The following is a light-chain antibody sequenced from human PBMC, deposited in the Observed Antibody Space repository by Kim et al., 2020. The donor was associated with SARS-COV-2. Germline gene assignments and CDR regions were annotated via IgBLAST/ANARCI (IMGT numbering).Light chain of an antibody. Sequence: AQGKQARVTCGGNNIERNSVHWYQQKPGQAHVLVIYYDSDRPSGIPERLSGSNAENTATLTISRVEAGDEADYYCQVWDSSSDPAVFGGGTQLTVL. V-gene: IGLV3-21*04. J-gene: IGLJ2*01. CDR3: QVWDSSSDPAV. CDR2: YDS. CDR1: NIERNS.